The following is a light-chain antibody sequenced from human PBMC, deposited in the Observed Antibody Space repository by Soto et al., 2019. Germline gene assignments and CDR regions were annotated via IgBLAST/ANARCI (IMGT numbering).Light chain of an antibody. Sequence: QSVLTQPPSVSGAPGQRVTISCTGSSSNIGAGYDVPWYQQLPGTAPKLLIYGNSNRPSGVPDRFSGSKSGTSASLAITGLQAADEADDYCQSYDSSLSGPVVFGGGTKLTVL. J-gene: IGLJ2*01. CDR1: SSNIGAGYD. CDR3: QSYDSSLSGPVV. V-gene: IGLV1-40*01. CDR2: GNS.